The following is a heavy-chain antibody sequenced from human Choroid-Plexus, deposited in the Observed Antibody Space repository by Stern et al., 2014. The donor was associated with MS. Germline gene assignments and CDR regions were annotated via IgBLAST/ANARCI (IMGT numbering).Heavy chain of an antibody. CDR1: GFTFGSCA. CDR3: AKDRQYLTYFFDH. CDR2: VSYDGSNK. Sequence: VQLVQSGGGVVKPGRPLRLSCVASGFTFGSCAMHWVRQAHGPGLAWVAGVSYDGSNKYYADSVKGRFTISRDNSQNTLYMQMSSLRPEDTAVYYCAKDRQYLTYFFDHWGQGSLVTVSS. J-gene: IGHJ5*02. D-gene: IGHD2/OR15-2a*01. V-gene: IGHV3-30*18.